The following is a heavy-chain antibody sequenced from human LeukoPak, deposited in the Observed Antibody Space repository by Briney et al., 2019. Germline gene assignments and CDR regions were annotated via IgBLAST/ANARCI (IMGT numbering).Heavy chain of an antibody. CDR1: RLPFSGFE. V-gene: IGHV3-48*03. Sequence: PGGSLRLSCVGSRLPFSGFEMNWVRQAPGKGLEWVSYIKDDGSLKTYADSVKGRFTISRDNAKNSLYLQMNSLRVEDTAIYYCARRFRDWGQGTLATVSS. CDR3: ARRFRD. CDR2: IKDDGSLK. J-gene: IGHJ4*02. D-gene: IGHD5-24*01.